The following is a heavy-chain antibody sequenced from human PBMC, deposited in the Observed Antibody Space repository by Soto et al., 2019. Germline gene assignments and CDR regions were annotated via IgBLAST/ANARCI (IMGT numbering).Heavy chain of an antibody. Sequence: SETLSLTCTVSGGSISSSSYYWGWIRQPPGKGLECIGSIYYSGSTYYNPSLKSRVTISVDTSKNQFSLKLSSVTAADTAVYYCARHYDILTGYYMGYYYYGMDVWGQGTTVTVSS. J-gene: IGHJ6*02. V-gene: IGHV4-39*01. CDR2: IYYSGST. CDR1: GGSISSSSYY. D-gene: IGHD3-9*01. CDR3: ARHYDILTGYYMGYYYYGMDV.